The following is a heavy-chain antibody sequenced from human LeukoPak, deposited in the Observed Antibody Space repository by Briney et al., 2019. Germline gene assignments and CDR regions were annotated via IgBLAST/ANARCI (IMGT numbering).Heavy chain of an antibody. CDR1: GFTFSSYA. CDR2: ISGSGGST. Sequence: GGSLRLSCAASGFTFSSYAMSWVRQAPGKGLEWVSAISGSGGSTYYADSVKGRFTISRDNSKNTLYLQMNSLRAEDTAVYYCAKCDQYYYGSGSYSAFDIWGQGTMVTVSS. CDR3: AKCDQYYYGSGSYSAFDI. D-gene: IGHD3-10*01. V-gene: IGHV3-23*01. J-gene: IGHJ3*02.